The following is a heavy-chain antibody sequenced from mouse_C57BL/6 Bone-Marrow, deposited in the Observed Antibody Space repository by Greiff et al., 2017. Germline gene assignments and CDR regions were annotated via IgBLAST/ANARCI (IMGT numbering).Heavy chain of an antibody. CDR1: GYTFTSYW. J-gene: IGHJ1*03. Sequence: QVQLQQPGAELVKPGASVKMSCKASGYTFTSYWITWVKQRPGQGLEWIGDIDPGSGSTNYNEKFKSKATLTVDTSSSTAYMQLSSLTSEDSAVYDCARPYYSNYWYFDVWGTGTTVTVSA. CDR2: IDPGSGST. CDR3: ARPYYSNYWYFDV. D-gene: IGHD2-5*01. V-gene: IGHV1-55*01.